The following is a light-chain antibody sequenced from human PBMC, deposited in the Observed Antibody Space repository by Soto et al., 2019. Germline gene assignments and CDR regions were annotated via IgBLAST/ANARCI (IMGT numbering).Light chain of an antibody. CDR2: GAS. J-gene: IGKJ4*01. V-gene: IGKV1-39*01. CDR3: QQSFITPPLT. Sequence: DLPMTQSPSSLSASIGGRITITCRASQSISTYLNWYQQKPGKAPRLLIYGASTLQNGVPSRFSGSGSATDYTLTISSLQPEDFATYYCQQSFITPPLTFGGGTKVEMK. CDR1: QSISTY.